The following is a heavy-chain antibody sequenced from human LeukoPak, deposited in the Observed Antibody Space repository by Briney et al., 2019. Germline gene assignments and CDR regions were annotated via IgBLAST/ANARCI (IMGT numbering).Heavy chain of an antibody. D-gene: IGHD3/OR15-3a*01. CDR1: GFIFSDYA. V-gene: IGHV3-30*02. CDR3: AKPQYRDSWTGHLIEC. Sequence: GGSLRLSCAASGFIFSDYAMHGVREAPGKGRERVAFIRLEENNKYYTESLKGRYTISRHNSRNTMYLQMTCVRTEDTAVYYCAKPQYRDSWTGHLIECWGQGTLVAAS. J-gene: IGHJ4*02. CDR2: IRLEENNK.